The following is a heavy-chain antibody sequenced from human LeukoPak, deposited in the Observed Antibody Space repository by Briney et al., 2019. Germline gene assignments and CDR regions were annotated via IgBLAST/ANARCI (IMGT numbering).Heavy chain of an antibody. Sequence: GGSLRLSCAASGFTFNSYAMHWVRQAPGKGLEWVAVISYDGSNKYYADSVKGRFTISRDNSKNTLYLQMNSLRAEDTAVYYCARALWFGETFPAYWGQGTLVTVSS. J-gene: IGHJ4*02. CDR2: ISYDGSNK. CDR1: GFTFNSYA. CDR3: ARALWFGETFPAY. V-gene: IGHV3-30*04. D-gene: IGHD3-10*01.